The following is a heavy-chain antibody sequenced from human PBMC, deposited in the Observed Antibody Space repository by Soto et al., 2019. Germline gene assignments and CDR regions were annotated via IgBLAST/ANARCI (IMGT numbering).Heavy chain of an antibody. Sequence: EVQLVESGGGVVRPGGSLRLCCAAYGITFDDYGMSRVRQAPGKGLEWVSGINWNGGSTGYADSVKGRFTISRDNAKNSLYLQMNSLRAEDTALYHCARGHLGRDMVRGVIWAFDIWGQGTMVTVSS. D-gene: IGHD3-10*01. V-gene: IGHV3-20*01. CDR3: ARGHLGRDMVRGVIWAFDI. CDR2: INWNGGST. J-gene: IGHJ3*02. CDR1: GITFDDYG.